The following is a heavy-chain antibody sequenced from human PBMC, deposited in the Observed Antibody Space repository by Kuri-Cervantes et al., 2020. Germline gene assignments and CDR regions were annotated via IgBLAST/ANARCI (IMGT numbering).Heavy chain of an antibody. D-gene: IGHD2-2*01. Sequence: LRLSCTVSGGSISSGGYYWSWIRQHPGKGLEWIGYIYYSGSTYYNPSLKSRVTISVDTSKNQFSLKLSSVTAADTAVYYCARAKQALRYCSSTSCFPRWFDPWGQGTLVTVSS. J-gene: IGHJ5*02. CDR3: ARAKQALRYCSSTSCFPRWFDP. CDR2: IYYSGST. CDR1: GGSISSGGYY. V-gene: IGHV4-31*03.